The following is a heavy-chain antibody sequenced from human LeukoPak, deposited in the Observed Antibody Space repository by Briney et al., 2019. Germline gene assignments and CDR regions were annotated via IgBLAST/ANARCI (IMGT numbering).Heavy chain of an antibody. CDR2: ISAYNGNT. D-gene: IGHD6-19*01. V-gene: IGHV1-18*01. CDR1: GGTFSSYA. CDR3: ARDLEAVSWFDP. J-gene: IGHJ5*02. Sequence: VASVKVSCKASGGTFSSYAISWVRQAPGQGLEWMGWISAYNGNTNYAQKLQGRVTMTTDTSTSTAYMELRSLRSDDTAVYYCARDLEAVSWFDPWGQGTLVTVSS.